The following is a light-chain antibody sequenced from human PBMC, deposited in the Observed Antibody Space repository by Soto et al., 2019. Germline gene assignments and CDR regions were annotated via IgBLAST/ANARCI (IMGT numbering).Light chain of an antibody. Sequence: QSALTQPAPVSGSPGQSITISCTGTSSDVGGYNYVSWYQHHPGKAPKLMIYEVTNRPSGVSNRFSGSKSGNTASLTISGLQAEDEADYYCSSFTSSSTPVFGTGTKVTV. CDR2: EVT. J-gene: IGLJ1*01. CDR1: SSDVGGYNY. V-gene: IGLV2-14*01. CDR3: SSFTSSSTPV.